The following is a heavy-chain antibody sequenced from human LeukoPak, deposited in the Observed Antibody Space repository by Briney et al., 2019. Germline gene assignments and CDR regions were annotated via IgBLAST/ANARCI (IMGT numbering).Heavy chain of an antibody. CDR1: GYTFTTYG. V-gene: IGHV1-18*01. J-gene: IGHJ5*02. D-gene: IGHD6-13*01. CDR2: ISAYNGKT. CDR3: ARARALRGIAAAGTPFDP. Sequence: ASVKVSCKASGYTFTTYGISWVRQAPGQGLEWMGWISAYNGKTNYAQMLQGRVTVTTDTSTSTAYMELRSLRSDDTAVYYCARARALRGIAAAGTPFDPWGQGTLVTVSS.